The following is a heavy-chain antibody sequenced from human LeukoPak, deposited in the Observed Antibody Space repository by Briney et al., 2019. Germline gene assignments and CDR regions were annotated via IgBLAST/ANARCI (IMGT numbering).Heavy chain of an antibody. CDR1: GFTFDDYA. J-gene: IGHJ4*02. CDR3: AKPTGGGIVGATGPGDY. V-gene: IGHV3-9*01. D-gene: IGHD1-26*01. Sequence: PGRSLRLSCAASGFTFDDYAMHWVRQAPGKGLEWVSGISWNSGSIGYADSVKGRFTISRDNAKNSLYLQMNSLRAEDTAVYYCAKPTGGGIVGATGPGDYWGQGTLVTVSS. CDR2: ISWNSGSI.